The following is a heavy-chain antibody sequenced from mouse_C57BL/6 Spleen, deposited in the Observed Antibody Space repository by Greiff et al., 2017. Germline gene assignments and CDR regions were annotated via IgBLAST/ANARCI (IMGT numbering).Heavy chain of an antibody. Sequence: VQLQQSGAELVKPGASVKLSCTASGFNIKDYYMHWVKQRTEQGLEWIGRIDPEDGETKYAPKFQGKATITADTSSNTAYLRLSSLTSEDTAVYYCGPETTMVTTSAMDYWGQGTSVTVSS. J-gene: IGHJ4*01. V-gene: IGHV14-2*01. D-gene: IGHD2-1*01. CDR3: GPETTMVTTSAMDY. CDR1: GFNIKDYY. CDR2: IDPEDGET.